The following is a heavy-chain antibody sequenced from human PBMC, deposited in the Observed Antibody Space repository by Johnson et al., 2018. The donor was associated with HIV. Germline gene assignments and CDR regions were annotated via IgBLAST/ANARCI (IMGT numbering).Heavy chain of an antibody. V-gene: IGHV3-66*01. CDR2: IYSGDST. Sequence: VESGGGLVQPGGSLRLSCAASGFTVSSNYMSWVRQAPGKGLEWVSVIYSGDSTNYADSVKGRFTISRDNSKNTLSLQMNSLSAEDTAVYYCAKSDCSGGSCYSVWRHAFDIWGQGTMVTVSS. CDR3: AKSDCSGGSCYSVWRHAFDI. D-gene: IGHD2-15*01. J-gene: IGHJ3*02. CDR1: GFTVSSNY.